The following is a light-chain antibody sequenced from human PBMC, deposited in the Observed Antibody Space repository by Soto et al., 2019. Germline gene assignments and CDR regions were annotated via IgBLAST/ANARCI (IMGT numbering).Light chain of an antibody. J-gene: IGKJ1*01. Sequence: IVFPQSPGTLSLSTGERATLSCRASQSVTTQLAWYQQKPGQAPRLIIHGASSRATGVPDRITGSGSGTDFTLSISRXEPEDFAVYYCQQYGGSTRTFGQGTKVDIK. CDR1: QSVTTQ. V-gene: IGKV3-20*01. CDR2: GAS. CDR3: QQYGGSTRT.